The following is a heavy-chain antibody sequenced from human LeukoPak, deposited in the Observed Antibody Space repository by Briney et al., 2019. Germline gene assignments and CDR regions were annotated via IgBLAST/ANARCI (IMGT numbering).Heavy chain of an antibody. CDR2: ISSSGGST. CDR1: GFTFSSYA. J-gene: IGHJ3*02. CDR3: AFLGGGWLDAFDI. V-gene: IGHV3-64D*09. Sequence: PGGSLRLSCSASGFTFSSYAMHWVRQAPGKGLEYVSTISSSGGSTYYIDSVKGSFTISRDSSKNTLYLQMSSLRAEDTAVYYCAFLGGGWLDAFDIWGQGTMVTVSS. D-gene: IGHD5-24*01.